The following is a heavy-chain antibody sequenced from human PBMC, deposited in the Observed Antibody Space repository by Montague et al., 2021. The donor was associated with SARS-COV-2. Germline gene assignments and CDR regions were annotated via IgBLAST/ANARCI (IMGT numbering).Heavy chain of an antibody. J-gene: IGHJ2*01. CDR1: GGSINDHY. V-gene: IGHV4-4*09. D-gene: IGHD3-16*01. CDR3: ARRGYYDSAGCHWHLDL. Sequence: SETLSLTCTVSGGSINDHYRRWIRQSPGKGLEWIGYISSNGKTNYNPSLKSRVTLSADASRNEFSLKPDSVTAADTAVYFCARRGYYDSAGCHWHLDLWGRGMLVTVSS. CDR2: ISSNGKT.